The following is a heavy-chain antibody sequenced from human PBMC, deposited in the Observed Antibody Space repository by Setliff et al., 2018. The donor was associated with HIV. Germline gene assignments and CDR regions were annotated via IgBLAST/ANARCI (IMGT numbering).Heavy chain of an antibody. Sequence: GGSLRLSCAATGFTFSRYWMTWVRQAPGKGLEWVAVISYDGSNKNYADSVKGRFTISRDNSKNTLYLQMNSLRAEDTAVYFCARDGGYSRSPHYYYYYGLDVWGHGTTVTVSS. J-gene: IGHJ6*02. CDR3: ARDGGYSRSPHYYYYYGLDV. CDR1: GFTFSRYW. D-gene: IGHD6-13*01. CDR2: ISYDGSNK. V-gene: IGHV3-30*14.